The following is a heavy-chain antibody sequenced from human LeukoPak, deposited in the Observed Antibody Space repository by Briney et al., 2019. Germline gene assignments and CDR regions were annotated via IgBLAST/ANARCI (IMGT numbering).Heavy chain of an antibody. V-gene: IGHV3-23*01. CDR1: GFTFSSYA. CDR2: ISGSGGST. D-gene: IGHD2-2*02. J-gene: IGHJ5*02. Sequence: GGSLRLSCAASGFTFSSYAMSWVRQAPGKGLEWVSAISGSGGSTYYADSVKGRFTISRDNSKNTLYLQMNSLRAEDTAVYYCAKILRVVVPAAIPHSNWFDPWGQGTLVTVSS. CDR3: AKILRVVVPAAIPHSNWFDP.